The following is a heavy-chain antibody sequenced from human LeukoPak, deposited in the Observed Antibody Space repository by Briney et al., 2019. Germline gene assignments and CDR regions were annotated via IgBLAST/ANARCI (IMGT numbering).Heavy chain of an antibody. CDR1: GFTFSDYY. D-gene: IGHD6-19*01. V-gene: IGHV3-9*03. J-gene: IGHJ4*02. Sequence: GGSLRLSCAASGFTFSDYYMSWIRQAPGKGLEWVSGISWNSGSIGYADSVKGRFTISRDNAKNSLYLQMNSLRAEDMALYYCAKDKGNAAGAGSGWYYFDYWGQGTLVTVSS. CDR3: AKDKGNAAGAGSGWYYFDY. CDR2: ISWNSGSI.